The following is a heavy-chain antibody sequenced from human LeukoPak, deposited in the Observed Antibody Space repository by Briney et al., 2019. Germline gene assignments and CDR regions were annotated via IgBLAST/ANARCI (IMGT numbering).Heavy chain of an antibody. CDR3: ARGPTNGQAFDY. CDR2: IKQDGSEK. V-gene: IGHV3-7*01. D-gene: IGHD2-8*01. J-gene: IGHJ4*02. CDR1: GFTLSSYW. Sequence: WGSLRLSCAASGFTLSSYWMSWVRQAPGKGLEWVANIKQDGSEKYYVDSVKGRFTISRDNAKNSLYLQMNSLRAEDTAVYYCARGPTNGQAFDYWGQGTLVSVSS.